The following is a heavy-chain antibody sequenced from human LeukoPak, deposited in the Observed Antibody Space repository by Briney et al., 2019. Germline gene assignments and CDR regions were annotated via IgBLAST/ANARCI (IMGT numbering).Heavy chain of an antibody. J-gene: IGHJ1*01. V-gene: IGHV3-74*01. CDR1: GFTFSSYW. Sequence: GGSLRLSCAASGFTFSSYWMHWVRQAPGKGLVWVSRINSDGSSTNYADFVKGRFTISRDNAKSTLYLQMNSLRAEDTAVYYCAREVPWDGDFQHWGQGTLVTVSS. CDR2: INSDGSST. CDR3: AREVPWDGDFQH. D-gene: IGHD1-26*01.